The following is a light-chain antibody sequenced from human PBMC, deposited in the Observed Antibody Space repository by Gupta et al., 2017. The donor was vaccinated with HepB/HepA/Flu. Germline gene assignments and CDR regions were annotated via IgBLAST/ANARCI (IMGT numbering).Light chain of an antibody. CDR3: QQSDSIPWT. J-gene: IGKJ1*01. CDR2: AAS. V-gene: IGKV1-39*01. CDR1: QSITNY. Sequence: DIQMTQSPSSLAASVGDRVTITCRASQSITNYLNWYQQRPGKAPKFLIFAASSLQSGVPSRFSGGGYGTDFTLTISSLQPEDFATYYCQQSDSIPWTFGQGTKVEIK.